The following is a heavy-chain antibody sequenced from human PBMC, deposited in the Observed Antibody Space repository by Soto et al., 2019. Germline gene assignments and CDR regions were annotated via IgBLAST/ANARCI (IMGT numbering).Heavy chain of an antibody. CDR2: IYSNGIA. D-gene: IGHD3-16*01. Sequence: SETLSLTCTVSGASMSNDYWSWIRQSPGKGLECIGYIYSNGIANYSPSLKSRVTISMDSSKNQFSLKLSSVTAADTAVYHCARLGLRVYDFDSWGQGTLVTVSS. CDR3: ARLGLRVYDFDS. CDR1: GASMSNDY. V-gene: IGHV4-59*03. J-gene: IGHJ4*01.